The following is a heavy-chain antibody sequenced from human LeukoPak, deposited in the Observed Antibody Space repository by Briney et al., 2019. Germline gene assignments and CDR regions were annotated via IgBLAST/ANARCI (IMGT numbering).Heavy chain of an antibody. Sequence: GGSLRLSCAASGFTFSSYAMSWVRQAPGKGLEWVSAISGSGGSTYYADSVKGRFTISRDNSKNTLYLQMNSLRAEDTAVYYCARDRAPGNTAMWDWGQGTLVTVSS. V-gene: IGHV3-23*01. D-gene: IGHD5-18*01. J-gene: IGHJ4*02. CDR3: ARDRAPGNTAMWD. CDR1: GFTFSSYA. CDR2: ISGSGGST.